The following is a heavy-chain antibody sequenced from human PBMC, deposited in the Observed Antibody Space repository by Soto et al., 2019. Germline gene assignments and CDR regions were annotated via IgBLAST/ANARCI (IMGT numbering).Heavy chain of an antibody. CDR3: ARDQVAWFGELFYWFDP. V-gene: IGHV3-30*04. CDR1: GFTFSSYA. D-gene: IGHD3-10*01. CDR2: ISYDGRNK. Sequence: QVQLVESGGGVVQPGRSLRLSCAASGFTFSSYAMHWVRQAPGKGLEWVAVISYDGRNKYYADSVKGRFTISRDNSKNTLYMQMNSLRAEDTAVYYCARDQVAWFGELFYWFDPWGQGTLVTVSS. J-gene: IGHJ5*02.